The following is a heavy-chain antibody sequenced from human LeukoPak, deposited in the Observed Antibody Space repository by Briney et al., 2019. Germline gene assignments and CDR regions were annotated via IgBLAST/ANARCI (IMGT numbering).Heavy chain of an antibody. CDR2: INWNGGST. CDR3: ARGRYSSGWGVFDY. Sequence: GGSLRLSCAASGFTFDDYGMSWVRQAPGKGLEWVSGINWNGGSTGYADSVKGRFTISRDNAKNSLYLQMNSLRAEDTALYYCARGRYSSGWGVFDYWGQGTLVTVSS. V-gene: IGHV3-20*04. CDR1: GFTFDDYG. D-gene: IGHD6-19*01. J-gene: IGHJ4*02.